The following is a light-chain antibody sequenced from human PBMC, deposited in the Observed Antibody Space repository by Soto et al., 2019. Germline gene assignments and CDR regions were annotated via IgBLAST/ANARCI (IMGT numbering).Light chain of an antibody. CDR3: QQGYTSSIT. CDR1: QSIGKH. J-gene: IGKJ5*01. CDR2: YVS. V-gene: IGKV1-39*01. Sequence: IQMTQSPSSMSDSVGDRVTIACRASQSIGKHLNWYQQKPGKAPKFLIYYVSNLQTGVPSRFSGSGSGTDFTLTIDSLQPEDFATYYCQQGYTSSITFGQGTRLEIK.